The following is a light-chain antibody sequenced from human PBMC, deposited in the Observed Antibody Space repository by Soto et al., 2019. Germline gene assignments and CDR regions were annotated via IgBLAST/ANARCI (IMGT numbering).Light chain of an antibody. V-gene: IGKV1-39*01. CDR1: QSICDY. J-gene: IGKJ2*01. CDR2: AAS. Sequence: DIQMTQSPSSLSASVGDRVTITCRASQSICDYLNWYQQKPGKAPKLLIYAASSLQSGVPSRFSGSGSGTDFTLTISSLQPEDFATYYCQQSYNTPRTFGQGTKVEIK. CDR3: QQSYNTPRT.